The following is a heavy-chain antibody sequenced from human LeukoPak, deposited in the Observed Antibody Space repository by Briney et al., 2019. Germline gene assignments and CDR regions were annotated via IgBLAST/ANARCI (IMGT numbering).Heavy chain of an antibody. V-gene: IGHV3-23*01. CDR3: AKDSLALDY. Sequence: GGSLRLSCAASGFTFSSYAMSWVRQAPGKGLEWVSAISGSGGSTYYADSVKGRSTISRDNSKNTLYLQMTSLTAEDTAVYYCAKDSLALDYWGQGTLVTVSS. CDR1: GFTFSSYA. J-gene: IGHJ4*02. CDR2: ISGSGGST.